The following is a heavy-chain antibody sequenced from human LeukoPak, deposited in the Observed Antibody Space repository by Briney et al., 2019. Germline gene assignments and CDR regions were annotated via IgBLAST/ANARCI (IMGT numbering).Heavy chain of an antibody. J-gene: IGHJ6*03. CDR1: GFTFSRHG. V-gene: IGHV3-30*02. CDR2: IRYDGSDK. Sequence: GGSLRLSCAASGFTFSRHGMHWVRQAPGKGLEWVAFIRYDGSDKYYADSVKDRFTISRDNSENILYLQMNSLRPEDTAVYYCAKGYYYCSDKCPQYYYYMDVWGKGTTVIVSS. D-gene: IGHD3-22*01. CDR3: AKGYYYCSDKCPQYYYYMDV.